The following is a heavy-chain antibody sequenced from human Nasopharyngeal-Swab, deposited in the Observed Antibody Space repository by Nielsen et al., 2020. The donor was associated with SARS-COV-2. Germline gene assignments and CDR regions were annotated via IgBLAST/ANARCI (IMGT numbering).Heavy chain of an antibody. D-gene: IGHD6-13*01. V-gene: IGHV3-23*01. CDR3: AKDLGLGSWYYAY. CDR2: ISGSGGST. Sequence: GESLKISCAASGFTFSSYAMSWVRQAPGKGLEWVSAISGSGGSTYYADSVKGRFTISRDNSKNTLYLQMNSLRAEDTAVYYCAKDLGLGSWYYAYWGQGTLVTVS. CDR1: GFTFSSYA. J-gene: IGHJ4*02.